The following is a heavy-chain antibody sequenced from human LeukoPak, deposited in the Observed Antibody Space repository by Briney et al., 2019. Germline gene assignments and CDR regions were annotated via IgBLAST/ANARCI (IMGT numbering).Heavy chain of an antibody. J-gene: IGHJ1*01. V-gene: IGHV3-30*18. Sequence: GRSLRLSCAASGFTFSTYGMHWVRQAPGKGLEWVALISYDGNYKYYADSVKGRFTISRDNSKSTLYLQMHSLRPEDTAVYYCAKGSGSPEYFHQWGQGTLVTVSS. CDR1: GFTFSTYG. CDR3: AKGSGSPEYFHQ. CDR2: ISYDGNYK. D-gene: IGHD3-3*01.